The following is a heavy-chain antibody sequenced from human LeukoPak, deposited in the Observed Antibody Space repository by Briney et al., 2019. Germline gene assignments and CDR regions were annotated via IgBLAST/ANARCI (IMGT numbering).Heavy chain of an antibody. J-gene: IGHJ4*02. Sequence: ETLSLTCAVYGGSFSGYYWSWIRQPPGKGLEWIGEINHSGSTSYNPSLKSRVTISVDTSKNQFSLKLSSVTAADTAVYYCARGLRRYYDSSGYWGYWGQGTLVTVSS. CDR1: GGSFSGYY. D-gene: IGHD3-22*01. CDR2: INHSGST. CDR3: ARGLRRYYDSSGYWGY. V-gene: IGHV4-34*01.